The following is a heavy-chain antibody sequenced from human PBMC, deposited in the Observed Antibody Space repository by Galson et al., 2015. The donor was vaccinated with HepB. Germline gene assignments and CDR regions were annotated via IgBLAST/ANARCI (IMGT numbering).Heavy chain of an antibody. CDR2: IYPGDSDT. V-gene: IGHV5-51*01. CDR3: ARRSDCAMMDN. CDR1: AYSFSTYW. Sequence: QSGAEVKKAGESLKISCKGSAYSFSTYWIAWVRQMPGKGLEWMGIIYPGDSDTRYSPSFQGQVTMSADKSISTAYLQWSSLKASDSAMYYCARRSDCAMMDNWGQGTLVTVSS. D-gene: IGHD2-21*02. J-gene: IGHJ4*02.